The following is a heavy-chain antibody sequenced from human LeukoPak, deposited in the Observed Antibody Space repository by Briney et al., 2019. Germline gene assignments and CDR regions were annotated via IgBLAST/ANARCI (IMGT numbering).Heavy chain of an antibody. CDR1: RFTFDSYA. Sequence: PGGSLRLSCAASRFTFDSYAMHWVRQAPGKGLEWVAVVSYDGSYKYYADSVKGRFTISRDNSKNTLYLQMNSLRAEDTAVYYCARAPGYGAAYYFDYWGQGTLVTVSS. D-gene: IGHD1-1*01. J-gene: IGHJ4*02. V-gene: IGHV3-30*04. CDR3: ARAPGYGAAYYFDY. CDR2: VSYDGSYK.